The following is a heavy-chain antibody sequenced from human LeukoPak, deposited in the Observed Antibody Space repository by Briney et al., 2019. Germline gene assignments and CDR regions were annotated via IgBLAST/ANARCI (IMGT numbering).Heavy chain of an antibody. D-gene: IGHD3-10*01. CDR3: ARDSTMVRGVRAFDY. J-gene: IGHJ4*02. CDR2: INAGNGNT. V-gene: IGHV1-3*01. CDR1: GYTFTSYA. Sequence: ASVKVSCKASGYTFTSYAMHWVRQAPGQRLEWMGWINAGNGNTKYSQKFQGRVTITRDTSASTAYMELSSLRSEDTAVYYCARDSTMVRGVRAFDYWGQETLVTVSS.